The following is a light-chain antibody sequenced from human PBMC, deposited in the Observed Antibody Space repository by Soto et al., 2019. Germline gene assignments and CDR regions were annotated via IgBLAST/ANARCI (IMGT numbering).Light chain of an antibody. CDR1: SIDVGGYNY. V-gene: IGLV2-8*01. J-gene: IGLJ2*01. CDR3: SSYAGSNNLL. Sequence: QSALTQPPSASGSPGQSVTISCTGTSIDVGGYNYVSWYQQHPGKAPKLMIYEVSKRPSGVPDRFSGSQSGNTASLTVSGLQAEDEADYYCSSYAGSNNLLFGGGTKLTVL. CDR2: EVS.